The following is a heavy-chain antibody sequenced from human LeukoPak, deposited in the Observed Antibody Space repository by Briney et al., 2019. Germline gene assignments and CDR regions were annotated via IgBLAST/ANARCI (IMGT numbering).Heavy chain of an antibody. CDR2: IYTSGST. J-gene: IGHJ6*02. V-gene: IGHV4-61*02. Sequence: PSETLSLTCTVSGGSISSGSYYWSWIRQPAGKGLEWIGRIYTSGSTNYNPSLKSRVTISVDTSKNQFSLKLSSVTAADTAVYYCARLYSGRTVYYGMDVWGQGTTVTVSS. CDR3: ARLYSGRTVYYGMDV. CDR1: GGSISSGSYY. D-gene: IGHD1-26*01.